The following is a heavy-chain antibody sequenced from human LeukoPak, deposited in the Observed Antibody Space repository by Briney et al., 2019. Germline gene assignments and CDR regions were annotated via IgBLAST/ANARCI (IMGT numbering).Heavy chain of an antibody. CDR2: IRGSGTST. Sequence: GGSLRLSCAASGFTFSSYARSWVRQAPGKGLEWVSAIRGSGTSTFYADSVKGRFTISRDNSENTLYLQMNSLRAEDTAVYYCAKNGGSGTYYLYYYGMEVWGQGTTVTVSS. CDR3: AKNGGSGTYYLYYYGMEV. V-gene: IGHV3-23*01. CDR1: GFTFSSYA. J-gene: IGHJ6*02. D-gene: IGHD3-10*01.